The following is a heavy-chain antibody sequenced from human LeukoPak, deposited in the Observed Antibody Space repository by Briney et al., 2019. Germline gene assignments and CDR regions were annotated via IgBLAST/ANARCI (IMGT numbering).Heavy chain of an antibody. CDR3: AKDRSGYDIFDY. Sequence: GGSLRLSCAASGFTFSSYAMSWVRQAPGKGLEWVSAISGSGGSTYYADSVKGRFTISRDNSKNTLYLQMNSLRAGDTAVYYCAKDRSGYDIFDYWGQGTLVTVSS. CDR1: GFTFSSYA. D-gene: IGHD5-12*01. CDR2: ISGSGGST. V-gene: IGHV3-23*01. J-gene: IGHJ4*02.